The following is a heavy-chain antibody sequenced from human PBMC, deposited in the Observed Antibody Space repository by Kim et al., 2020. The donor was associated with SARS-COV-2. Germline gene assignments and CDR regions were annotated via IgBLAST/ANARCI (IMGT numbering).Heavy chain of an antibody. CDR2: INPSGGST. J-gene: IGHJ6*02. V-gene: IGHV1-46*01. Sequence: ASVKVSCKASGYTFTSYYMHWVRQAPGQGLEWMGIINPSGGSTSYAQKFQGRVTMTRDTSTSTVYMELSSLRSEDTAVYYCARWGVCSSTSCYVGYYYYGMDVWGQGTTVTVSS. CDR1: GYTFTSYY. D-gene: IGHD2-2*01. CDR3: ARWGVCSSTSCYVGYYYYGMDV.